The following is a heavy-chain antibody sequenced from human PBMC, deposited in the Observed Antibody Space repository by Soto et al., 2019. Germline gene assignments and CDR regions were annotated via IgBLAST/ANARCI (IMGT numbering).Heavy chain of an antibody. J-gene: IGHJ4*02. V-gene: IGHV1-46*01. D-gene: IGHD2-21*02. CDR1: GDTFTEYY. CDR3: ARGGHVVVVTAALDY. CDR2: VNPSGGHT. Sequence: QVQLMQSGAEVKKPGASVKVSCKASGDTFTEYYIHWVRQAPGQGLEWMGTVNPSGGHTTYAQHFLGRVAMTRETSTNTLYRELTSLTSEDTAVYYCARGGHVVVVTAALDYWGQGTLVTVSS.